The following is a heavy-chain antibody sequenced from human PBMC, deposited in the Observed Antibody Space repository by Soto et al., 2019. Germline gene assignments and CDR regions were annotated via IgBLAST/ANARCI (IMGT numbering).Heavy chain of an antibody. CDR3: ARGAAWFPP. D-gene: IGHD6-13*01. Sequence: SEDLRDPWAGYAGLLRPCYWRVFRQPPGKGLEWIGEINHSGSTNYNPSLKSRVTISVDTSKNQFSLKLSSVTAADTSVYHCARGAAWFPPSAQGTLGTGS. CDR1: AGLLRPCY. CDR2: INHSGST. V-gene: IGHV4-34*01. J-gene: IGHJ5*02.